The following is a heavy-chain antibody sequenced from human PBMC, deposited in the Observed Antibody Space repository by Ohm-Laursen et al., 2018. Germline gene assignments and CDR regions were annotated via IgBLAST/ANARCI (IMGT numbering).Heavy chain of an antibody. CDR3: AKGTGRDAFDI. Sequence: SLGLSCSASGFTFSSYWMSWVRQAPGKGLEWVATIKQDESEKYYVDSVRGRFTISRDNAKNSLYLQMNSLRVEDTAVYYCAKGTGRDAFDIWGQGTMVTVSS. V-gene: IGHV3-7*01. D-gene: IGHD1-1*01. CDR2: IKQDESEK. CDR1: GFTFSSYW. J-gene: IGHJ3*02.